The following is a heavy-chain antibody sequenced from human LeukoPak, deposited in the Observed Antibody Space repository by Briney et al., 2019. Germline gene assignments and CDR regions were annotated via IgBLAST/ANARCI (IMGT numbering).Heavy chain of an antibody. CDR3: TKDRLTGYSFGYSYFDY. CDR2: ISGSGGST. V-gene: IGHV3-23*01. CDR1: GFTFSSYA. J-gene: IGHJ4*02. Sequence: PVGSLRLSCAASGFTFSSYAMTWVRQAPGKGLEWASTISGSGGSTYYADSVKGRFTISRDNSKNTLYLQMNSLRAEDTAVYYCTKDRLTGYSFGYSYFDYWGQGTLVTVSS. D-gene: IGHD5-18*01.